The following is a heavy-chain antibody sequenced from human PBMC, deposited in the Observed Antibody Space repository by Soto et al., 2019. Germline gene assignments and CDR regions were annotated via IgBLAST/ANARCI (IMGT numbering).Heavy chain of an antibody. V-gene: IGHV1-18*01. CDR2: ISAYNGNT. CDR1: GYTFTSYG. D-gene: IGHD3-3*01. CDR3: ARRSGYSMGYYYYGMDV. J-gene: IGHJ6*02. Sequence: GASVKVSCKASGYTFTSYGISCVRQAPGQVLEWMGWISAYNGNTNYAQKLQGRVTMTTDTSTSTAYMELRSLRSDDTAVYYCARRSGYSMGYYYYGMDVWDQGTTVTVSS.